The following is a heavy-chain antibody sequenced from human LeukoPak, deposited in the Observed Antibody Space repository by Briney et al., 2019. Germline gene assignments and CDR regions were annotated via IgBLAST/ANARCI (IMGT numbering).Heavy chain of an antibody. V-gene: IGHV4-34*01. J-gene: IGHJ4*02. CDR3: AREKTYSSSSIDY. CDR2: INHSGST. CDR1: GVSFSGYY. D-gene: IGHD6-6*01. Sequence: SETLSLTCAVYGVSFSGYYWSWLRQPPGKGLEWIGEINHSGSTNYNPSLKSRVTISVDTSKNQFSLKLSSVTAADTAVYYCAREKTYSSSSIDYWGQGTLVTVSS.